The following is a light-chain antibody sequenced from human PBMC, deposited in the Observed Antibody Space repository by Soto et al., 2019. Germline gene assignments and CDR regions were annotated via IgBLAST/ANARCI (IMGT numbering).Light chain of an antibody. CDR2: EGS. Sequence: QSVLTQPASVSESPGQSITISCTGTSSDFGSYNLVSWYQQHPGKAPKLMVFEGSKRPSGLSNRFSGSKSGNTASLTISGLQAEDEADYYCCSYASSSTPFVFGTGTKVTVL. J-gene: IGLJ1*01. CDR3: CSYASSSTPFV. V-gene: IGLV2-23*01. CDR1: SSDFGSYNL.